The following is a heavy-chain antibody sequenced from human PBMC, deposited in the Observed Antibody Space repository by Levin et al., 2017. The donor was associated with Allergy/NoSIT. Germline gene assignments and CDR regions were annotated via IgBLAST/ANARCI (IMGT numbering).Heavy chain of an antibody. CDR2: IYPYSGGS. Sequence: ASVKVSCKSSGYTFTDYYMHWVRQAPGQGLEWMGWIYPYSGGSNHAQKFQGRVTMTRDTSISTAYMELSRLRSDDTAVYYCARELSVVVPTASSYYYYGMDVWGQGTTVTVSS. D-gene: IGHD2-2*01. V-gene: IGHV1-2*02. J-gene: IGHJ6*02. CDR3: ARELSVVVPTASSYYYYGMDV. CDR1: GYTFTDYY.